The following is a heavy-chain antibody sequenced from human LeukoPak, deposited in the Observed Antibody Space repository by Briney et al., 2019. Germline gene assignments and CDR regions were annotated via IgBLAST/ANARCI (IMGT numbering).Heavy chain of an antibody. CDR1: GFTFSSYS. D-gene: IGHD5-12*01. J-gene: IGHJ4*02. CDR2: ISSSSSYI. V-gene: IGHV3-21*01. Sequence: NPGGSLRLSCAASGFTFSSYSMNWVRQAPGKGLEWVSSISSSSSYIYYADSVKGRFTISRDNAKNSLYLQMNSLRAEDTAVYYCARDTDSGSLVIDYWGQGTLVTVSS. CDR3: ARDTDSGSLVIDY.